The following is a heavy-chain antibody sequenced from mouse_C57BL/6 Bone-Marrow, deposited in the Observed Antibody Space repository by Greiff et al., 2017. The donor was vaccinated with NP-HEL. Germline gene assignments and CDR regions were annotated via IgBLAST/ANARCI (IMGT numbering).Heavy chain of an antibody. Sequence: QVQLQQSGAELMKPGASVKLSCKATGYTFTGYWIEWVKQRPGHGLEWIGEILPGSGSTNYNEKFKGKATFTADTSSNTAYMQLSSLTTEDSAIYYCARSPLLLRYPLYAMDYWGQGTSVTVSS. V-gene: IGHV1-9*01. D-gene: IGHD1-1*01. J-gene: IGHJ4*01. CDR2: ILPGSGST. CDR1: GYTFTGYW. CDR3: ARSPLLLRYPLYAMDY.